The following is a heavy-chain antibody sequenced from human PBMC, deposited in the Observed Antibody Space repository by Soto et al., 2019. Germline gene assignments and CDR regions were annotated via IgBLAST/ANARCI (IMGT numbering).Heavy chain of an antibody. Sequence: GGSLRLSCAASGVTVSSNYMSWVRQAPGKGLEWVSVIYSGGSTYYVDSVKGRFTISRDNAKNSLYLQMNSLRAEDTAVYYCARGLDDILTGYSVPDAFDIWGQGTMVTVSS. CDR1: GVTVSSNY. D-gene: IGHD3-9*01. J-gene: IGHJ3*02. CDR3: ARGLDDILTGYSVPDAFDI. V-gene: IGHV3-66*01. CDR2: IYSGGST.